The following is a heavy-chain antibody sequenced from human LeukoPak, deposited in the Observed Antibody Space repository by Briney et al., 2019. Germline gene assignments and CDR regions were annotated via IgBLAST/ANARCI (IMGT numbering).Heavy chain of an antibody. CDR2: IYYSGST. CDR3: AGWALYYYDSSGYYP. V-gene: IGHV4-39*01. Sequence: GSLRLSCAASGFTFSSYGMHWIRQPPGKGLEWIGSIYYSGSTYYNPSLKSRVTISVDTSKNQFSLKLSSVTAADTAVYYCAGWALYYYDSSGYYPWGQGTLVTVSS. J-gene: IGHJ5*02. CDR1: GFTFSSYG. D-gene: IGHD3-22*01.